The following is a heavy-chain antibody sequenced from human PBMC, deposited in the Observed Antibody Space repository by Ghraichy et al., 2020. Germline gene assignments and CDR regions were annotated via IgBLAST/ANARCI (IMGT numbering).Heavy chain of an antibody. CDR3: AREGSDWTQYFDY. J-gene: IGHJ4*02. Sequence: GGSLRLSCAASGFTFSSYWMAWVRQAPGKGLEWVASMKQDGSEEYYVDSVKGRFTISRDNAKNSLFLQMNNLRAEDTAVYYCAREGSDWTQYFDYWGQGTLVTVSS. D-gene: IGHD6-19*01. V-gene: IGHV3-7*01. CDR2: MKQDGSEE. CDR1: GFTFSSYW.